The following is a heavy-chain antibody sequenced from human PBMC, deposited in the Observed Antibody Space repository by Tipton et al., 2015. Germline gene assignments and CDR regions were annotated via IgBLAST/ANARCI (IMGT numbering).Heavy chain of an antibody. CDR2: IYHSGST. CDR1: AYSISTDYY. Sequence: TLSLTCAVSAYSISTDYYWVWIRQPPGKGLEWIGNIYHSGSTHYNPSLGSRVTISVDTSKNQFSLKLTSVTAADTAVYYCACQDYDSLTRDYQTVDYWGQGTLVTVSS. D-gene: IGHD3-9*01. CDR3: ACQDYDSLTRDYQTVDY. V-gene: IGHV4-38-2*01. J-gene: IGHJ4*02.